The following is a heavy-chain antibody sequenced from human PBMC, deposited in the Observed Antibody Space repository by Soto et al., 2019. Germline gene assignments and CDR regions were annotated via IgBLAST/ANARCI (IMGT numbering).Heavy chain of an antibody. Sequence: QITLKESGPTLVKPTQTLTLTCTFSGFSLSTSEVGVGWIRQPPGKALEWLAIIYWDDDKRYSPALKSRLTVTKDTSKNQVLLTMTNMDAVDTGTYYCARLKDLYLTFDYWGQGSLVTVSS. CDR3: ARLKDLYLTFDY. CDR2: IYWDDDK. V-gene: IGHV2-5*02. CDR1: GFSLSTSEVG. J-gene: IGHJ4*02.